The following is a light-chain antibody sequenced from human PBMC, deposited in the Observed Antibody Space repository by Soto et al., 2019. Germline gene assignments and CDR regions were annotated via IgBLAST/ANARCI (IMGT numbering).Light chain of an antibody. CDR2: GAS. J-gene: IGKJ2*01. CDR3: QQYGGSPRYT. CDR1: QSVSSTY. Sequence: EIVLTQSPGTLSLSPGEKATLSCRASQSVSSTYLAWYQQKPGQAPRLLIYGASSRATGIPDRFSGSGSRTDFTRTISSLEPEDFAVYYCQQYGGSPRYTFGQGTKLEIK. V-gene: IGKV3-20*01.